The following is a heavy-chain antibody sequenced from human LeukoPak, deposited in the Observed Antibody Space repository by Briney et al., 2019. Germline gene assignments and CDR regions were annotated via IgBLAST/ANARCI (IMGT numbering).Heavy chain of an antibody. Sequence: PSQTLSLTCAISGDSVSSNSAAWNWIRQSPSRGLEWLGRTYYKSKWYNDYAVSVKSRITINPDTSKNQFSLQLNSVTPEDTAVYYCASGSITMVRGVTPMTYAFDIWGQGTMVTVSS. D-gene: IGHD3-10*01. V-gene: IGHV6-1*01. CDR3: ASGSITMVRGVTPMTYAFDI. J-gene: IGHJ3*02. CDR1: GDSVSSNSAA. CDR2: TYYKSKWYN.